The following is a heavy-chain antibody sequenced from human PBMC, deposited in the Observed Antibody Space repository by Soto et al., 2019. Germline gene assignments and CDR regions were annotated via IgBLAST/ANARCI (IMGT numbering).Heavy chain of an antibody. CDR1: GFTFSNYA. Sequence: GWSLRLSCAASGFTFSNYAMHWVRQAPGKGLEWLAVISDDGNKEQLADSVKGRFTISRDNSKNTLYLQINSLRDEDTAVYQCVASALSFDYWGQGTLVTVSS. CDR2: ISDDGNKE. V-gene: IGHV3-30-3*01. CDR3: VASALSFDY. D-gene: IGHD3-16*02. J-gene: IGHJ4*02.